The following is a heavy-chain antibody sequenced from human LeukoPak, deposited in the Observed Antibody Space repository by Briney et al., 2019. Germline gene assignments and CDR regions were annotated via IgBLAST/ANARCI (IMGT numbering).Heavy chain of an antibody. Sequence: SETLSLTCAVYGGSFSGYYRSWIRQLPGKGLEWIGEINHSGSTNYNPSLKSRVTISVDTSKNQFSLKLSSVTAADTAVYYCARDGEWLDAFDIWGQGTMVTVSS. CDR2: INHSGST. CDR3: ARDGEWLDAFDI. V-gene: IGHV4-34*01. D-gene: IGHD5-12*01. J-gene: IGHJ3*02. CDR1: GGSFSGYY.